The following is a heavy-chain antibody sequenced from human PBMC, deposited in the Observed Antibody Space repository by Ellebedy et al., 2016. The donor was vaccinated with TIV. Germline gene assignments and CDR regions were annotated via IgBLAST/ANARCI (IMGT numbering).Heavy chain of an antibody. J-gene: IGHJ4*02. D-gene: IGHD3-10*01. CDR2: ISGSGGST. CDR3: AKELHGSGIIDY. CDR1: GFTFSSYA. V-gene: IGHV3-23*01. Sequence: GESLKISCAASGFTFSSYAMSWVRQAPGKGLEWVSAISGSGGSTYYADSVKGRFTISRDNSKNTLYLQMNSLRAEDTAVYYCAKELHGSGIIDYWGQGTLVTVSS.